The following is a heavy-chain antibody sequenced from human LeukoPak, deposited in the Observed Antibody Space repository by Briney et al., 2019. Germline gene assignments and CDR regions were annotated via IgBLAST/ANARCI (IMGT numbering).Heavy chain of an antibody. CDR1: GGTFSNHA. CDR2: IIPIFGTA. CDR3: AREDYYDSGSNDY. D-gene: IGHD3-22*01. J-gene: IGHJ4*02. V-gene: IGHV1-69*13. Sequence: ASVKVSCKASGGTFSNHAVSWVRQAPGQGLEWMGGIIPIFGTANYAQKFQGRVTITADESTSTAYMELSSLRSEDTAVYYCAREDYYDSGSNDYWGQGTLVTVSS.